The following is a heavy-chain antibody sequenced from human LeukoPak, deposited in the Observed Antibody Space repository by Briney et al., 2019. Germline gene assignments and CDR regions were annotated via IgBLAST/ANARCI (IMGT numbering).Heavy chain of an antibody. CDR1: GYTFTGYY. V-gene: IGHV1-2*02. Sequence: ASVKVSCKASGYTFTGYYMHWVRQAPGQGLEWMGWINPNSGGTNYAQKFQGRVTMTRDTSISTAYMELSRLRSDDTAVYYCARVSDYYDSSGYRQDAFDIWGQGIMVTVSS. CDR2: INPNSGGT. D-gene: IGHD3-22*01. CDR3: ARVSDYYDSSGYRQDAFDI. J-gene: IGHJ3*02.